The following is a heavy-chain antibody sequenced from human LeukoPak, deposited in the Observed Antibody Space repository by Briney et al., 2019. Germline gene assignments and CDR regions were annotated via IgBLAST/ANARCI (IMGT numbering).Heavy chain of an antibody. V-gene: IGHV4-4*08. Sequence: SETLSLTCTVSGGFTSPYKWSWIRQPPGKGLEWIGFVYNSGFTSYNPSLKSRLTISVDTSKNQFSLKLTSVTAADTAVYYCAREWSAFDTWGQGTMVTVSS. D-gene: IGHD2-8*01. CDR3: AREWSAFDT. CDR2: VYNSGFT. CDR1: GGFTSPYK. J-gene: IGHJ3*02.